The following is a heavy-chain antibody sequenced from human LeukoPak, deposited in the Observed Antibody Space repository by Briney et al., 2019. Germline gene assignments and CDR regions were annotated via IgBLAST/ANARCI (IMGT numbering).Heavy chain of an antibody. CDR1: GGSISSGDYY. V-gene: IGHV4-30-4*01. CDR3: ARGVDTAMVNRFDY. J-gene: IGHJ4*02. D-gene: IGHD5-18*01. Sequence: SQTLSLTCTVSGGSISSGDYYWSWIRQPPGKGLEWIGYIYYSGSTYYNPSLKSRVTISVDTSKNQFSLKLSSVTAADTAVYYCARGVDTAMVNRFDYWGQGTLITVSS. CDR2: IYYSGST.